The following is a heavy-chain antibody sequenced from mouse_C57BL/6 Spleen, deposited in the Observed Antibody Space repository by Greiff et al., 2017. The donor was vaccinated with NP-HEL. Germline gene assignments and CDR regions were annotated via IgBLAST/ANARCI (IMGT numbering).Heavy chain of an antibody. J-gene: IGHJ3*01. CDR3: ARSKALLSWFAY. CDR1: GFTFSDYG. CDR2: ISSGSSTI. D-gene: IGHD2-1*01. Sequence: EVQGVESGGGLVKPGGSLKLSCAASGFTFSDYGMHWVRQAPEKGLEWVAYISSGSSTIYYADTVKGRFTISRDNAKNTLFLQMTSLRSEDTAMYYCARSKALLSWFAYWGQGTLVTVSA. V-gene: IGHV5-17*01.